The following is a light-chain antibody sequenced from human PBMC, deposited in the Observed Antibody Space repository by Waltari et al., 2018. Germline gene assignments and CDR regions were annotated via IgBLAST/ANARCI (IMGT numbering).Light chain of an antibody. CDR3: AAWDDSLNGFYV. CDR2: SHN. Sequence: QSVLTQPPSASRTPGQTVTISCSGSRPTVGRTTVSWYQQLPGTAPKLLIFSHNQRPSGVPDRFSGSKSGTSASLAISGLQSEDEADYCCAAWDDSLNGFYVFGTGTRVTFL. V-gene: IGLV1-44*01. J-gene: IGLJ1*01. CDR1: RPTVGRTT.